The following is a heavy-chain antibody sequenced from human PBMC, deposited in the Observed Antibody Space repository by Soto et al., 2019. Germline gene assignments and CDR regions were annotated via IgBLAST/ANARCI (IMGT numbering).Heavy chain of an antibody. CDR3: ARLLWFAEPNHFDY. D-gene: IGHD3-10*01. CDR1: GGSISGGDYY. Sequence: SETLSLTCTVSGGSISGGDYYWSWFRQPPGKGLEWIGYIDYSGSTYHTPSLKSRVTISVDTSKNQFSLKLSSVAAADTAVYYCARLLWFAEPNHFDYWGQGTLVTVSS. CDR2: IDYSGST. J-gene: IGHJ4*02. V-gene: IGHV4-30-4*01.